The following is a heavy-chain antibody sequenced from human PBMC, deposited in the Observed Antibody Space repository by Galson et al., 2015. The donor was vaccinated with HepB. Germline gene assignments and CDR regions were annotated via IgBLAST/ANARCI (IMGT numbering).Heavy chain of an antibody. CDR2: INWNGGST. D-gene: IGHD6-19*01. V-gene: IGHV3-20*04. CDR1: GLTFDDYG. Sequence: SLRLSCAASGLTFDDYGMSWVRQAPGKGLEWVSGINWNGGSTGYADSVKGRFTISRDNAKNSLYLQMNSLRAEDTAVYYCAKADIRRPHIGVATPGWYFDLWGRGTLVTVSS. J-gene: IGHJ2*01. CDR3: AKADIRRPHIGVATPGWYFDL.